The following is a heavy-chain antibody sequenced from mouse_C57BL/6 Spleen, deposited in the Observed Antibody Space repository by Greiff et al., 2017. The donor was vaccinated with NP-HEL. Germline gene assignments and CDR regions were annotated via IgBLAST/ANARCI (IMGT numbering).Heavy chain of an antibody. J-gene: IGHJ1*03. CDR1: GYTFTDYY. D-gene: IGHD1-1*01. CDR3: ARSPFITTVVATGYWYFDV. CDR2: IYPGSGNT. Sequence: QVQLKESGAELVRPGASVKLSCKASGYTFTDYYINWVKQRPGQGLEWIARIYPGSGNTYYNEKFKGKATLTAEKSSSTAYMQLSSLTSEDSAVYFCARSPFITTVVATGYWYFDVWGTGTTV. V-gene: IGHV1-76*01.